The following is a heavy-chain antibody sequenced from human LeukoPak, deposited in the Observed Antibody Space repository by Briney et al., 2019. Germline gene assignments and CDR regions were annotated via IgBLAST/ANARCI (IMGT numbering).Heavy chain of an antibody. CDR3: ARVPSGYYYDSSGYS. V-gene: IGHV3-21*01. J-gene: IGHJ4*02. Sequence: PGGSLRLSCAASGFTFSTYSMNWVRQAPGKGLEWVSSISSSSSYIYYADSVKGRFTISRDNAKNSLYLQMNSLRAEDTAVYYCARVPSGYYYDSSGYSWGQGTLVTVSS. D-gene: IGHD3-22*01. CDR2: ISSSSSYI. CDR1: GFTFSTYS.